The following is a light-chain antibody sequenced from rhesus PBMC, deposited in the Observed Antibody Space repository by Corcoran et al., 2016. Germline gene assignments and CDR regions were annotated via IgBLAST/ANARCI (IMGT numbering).Light chain of an antibody. V-gene: IGKV1-25*01. J-gene: IGKJ2*01. CDR3: QQHNSYPYS. Sequence: DIQMTQSPSSLSASVGDTVTITCQASQGISKYLAWYQQKPGKAPKLLIYDASTLQSGVPSRFSGSGSWTEFTLTISILQPEDVATYYCQQHNSYPYSFGQGTKVEIK. CDR2: DAS. CDR1: QGISKY.